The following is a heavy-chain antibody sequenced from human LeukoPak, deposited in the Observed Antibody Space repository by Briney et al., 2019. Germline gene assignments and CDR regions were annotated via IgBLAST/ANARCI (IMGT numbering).Heavy chain of an antibody. V-gene: IGHV3-20*04. D-gene: IGHD4-17*01. Sequence: RPGRSLRLSCAASGFTFDDYGMSWVRQAPGKGLEWVSGINWNGGSTGYADSVKGRFTISRDNAKNSLYLQMNSLRAEDTAFYYCARFNGDYYRIDYWGQGTLVTVSS. CDR3: ARFNGDYYRIDY. J-gene: IGHJ4*02. CDR1: GFTFDDYG. CDR2: INWNGGST.